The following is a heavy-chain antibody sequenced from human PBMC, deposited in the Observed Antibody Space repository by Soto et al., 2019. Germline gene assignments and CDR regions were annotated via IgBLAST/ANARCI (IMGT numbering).Heavy chain of an antibody. Sequence: HPGGSLRLSCAASGFTFSSNAMSWVRQAPGKGLEWVSHISGSGGVTYYADSVKGRFTISRDNSKNTLNLEMNRLRVEDTAVYYCAREGVYSDYGDAFDIWGQGTMVTVS. J-gene: IGHJ3*02. V-gene: IGHV3-23*01. CDR3: AREGVYSDYGDAFDI. CDR1: GFTFSSNA. CDR2: ISGSGGVT. D-gene: IGHD5-12*01.